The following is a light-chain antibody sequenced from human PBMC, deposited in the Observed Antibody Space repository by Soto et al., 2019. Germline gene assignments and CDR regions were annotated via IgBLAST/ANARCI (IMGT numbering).Light chain of an antibody. V-gene: IGKV1-39*01. CDR2: GAS. CDR3: QQSYRTPLG. Sequence: DIQMTQSPSSLSASVGDRVTITCRASQSIRSYLNWYQQKPGKAPKLLIYGASSLQSGIPSRFSGSGSGTDCTLPISSLQPEDFATYYCQQSYRTPLGFGPGTKVDIK. J-gene: IGKJ3*01. CDR1: QSIRSY.